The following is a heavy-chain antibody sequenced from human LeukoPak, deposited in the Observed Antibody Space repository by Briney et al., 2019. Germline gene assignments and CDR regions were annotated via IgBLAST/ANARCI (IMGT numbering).Heavy chain of an antibody. D-gene: IGHD3-3*01. Sequence: ASVKVSCKASGYTFTSYYMHWVRQAPGQGLEWMGIINPSGGSTSYAQKFQGRVTMTRDTSTSTVYMELSSLRSEDTAVYYCARDRDSDFSYYYYMGVWGKGTTVTVSS. J-gene: IGHJ6*03. CDR1: GYTFTSYY. CDR2: INPSGGST. CDR3: ARDRDSDFSYYYYMGV. V-gene: IGHV1-46*01.